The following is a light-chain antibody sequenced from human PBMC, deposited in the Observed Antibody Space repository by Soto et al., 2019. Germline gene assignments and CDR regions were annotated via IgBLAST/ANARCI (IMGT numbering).Light chain of an antibody. J-gene: IGKJ4*01. Sequence: EIVLTQSPATLSLSPGERATLSCRASQSVSNYLACFQQKPGQAPRLLIYDASNRFTDIPASFSGSGSETGFTLTIISLGPDDFAVEYCQHRSSWPLLTFGGGTKVEI. V-gene: IGKV3-11*01. CDR3: QHRSSWPLLT. CDR1: QSVSNY. CDR2: DAS.